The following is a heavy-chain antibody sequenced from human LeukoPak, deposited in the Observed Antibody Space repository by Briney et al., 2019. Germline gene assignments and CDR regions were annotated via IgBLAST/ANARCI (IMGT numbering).Heavy chain of an antibody. V-gene: IGHV3-23*01. CDR2: IIGSGSST. D-gene: IGHD6-13*01. CDR1: GFTFSSYA. CDR3: AKDQAQQLVLDF. Sequence: GGSLRLSCAASGFTFSSYAMSWVRQAPGKGLEWVSAIIGSGSSTYYADSVKGRFTISRDNSKNTLFLQMNSLRAEDTAVYYCAKDQAQQLVLDFWGQGTLVTVSS. J-gene: IGHJ4*02.